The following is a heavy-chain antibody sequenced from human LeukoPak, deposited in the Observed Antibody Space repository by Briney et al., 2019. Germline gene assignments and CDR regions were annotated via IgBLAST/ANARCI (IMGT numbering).Heavy chain of an antibody. CDR3: CGDFDY. V-gene: IGHV3-30*02. CDR1: GFTFSSYG. D-gene: IGHD2-21*01. J-gene: IGHJ4*02. Sequence: GGSLRLSCAASGFTFSSYGMHWVRQAPDKGLEWVAFIRYDGSNEYYADSVKGRFTISRDKSENTLYLQMNSLRGEDTAVYYCCGDFDYWGQGTLVTVSS. CDR2: IRYDGSNE.